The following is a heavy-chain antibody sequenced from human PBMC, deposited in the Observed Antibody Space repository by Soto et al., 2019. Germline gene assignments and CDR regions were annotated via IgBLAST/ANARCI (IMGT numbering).Heavy chain of an antibody. V-gene: IGHV1-45*02. CDR1: GNTFTYRY. CDR3: ASGGAGSGPFTWELPDH. D-gene: IGHD1-26*01. J-gene: IGHJ4*02. Sequence: QMQLVQSGAEVKRTGSTVTVSCKALGNTFTYRYLHWVRQAPGQALEWMGWITPFIGGGHYAQKFQERVTITRDRSINTAYMRMSSLRPEDTAMYYCASGGAGSGPFTWELPDHWGQGTLVTVSS. CDR2: ITPFIGGG.